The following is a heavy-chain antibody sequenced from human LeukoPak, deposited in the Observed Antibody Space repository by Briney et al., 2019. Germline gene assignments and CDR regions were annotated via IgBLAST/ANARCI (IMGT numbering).Heavy chain of an antibody. CDR1: GGCIRRYY. J-gene: IGHJ4*02. V-gene: IGHV4-59*01. Sequence: SETLSLTCTVSGGCIRRYYWNWMRLPPGRGLEWIGYIYYRGSTHYNPSLKSRVTISLDTSKSQFSLKLTSVPPPHTAVYYCAKARDSNFWYPFDYWGQGTLVTVSS. D-gene: IGHD6-13*01. CDR2: IYYRGST. CDR3: AKARDSNFWYPFDY.